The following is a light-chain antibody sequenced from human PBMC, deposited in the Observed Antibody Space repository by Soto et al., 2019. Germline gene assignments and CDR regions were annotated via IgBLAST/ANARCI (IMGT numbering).Light chain of an antibody. J-gene: IGKJ1*01. V-gene: IGKV3-20*01. CDR2: GAT. Sequence: EIVLTQSPGTLSLSPGERATLSCRASQSVSSSYVAWYQQKPGQAPRLLIYGATSRATGIPHRFSGSGFGTDFTLTISRLEPEDFAVYYCQQYGSITGWTFGQGTKVEIK. CDR1: QSVSSSY. CDR3: QQYGSITGWT.